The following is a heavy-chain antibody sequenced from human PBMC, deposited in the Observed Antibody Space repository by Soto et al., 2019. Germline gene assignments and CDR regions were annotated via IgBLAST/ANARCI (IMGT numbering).Heavy chain of an antibody. Sequence: SETLSLTCPVSGCSISMYYLSWLRQPPGKGLEWIGYIYYSGSTNYNPSLKSRVTISVDTSKNQFSLKLSSVTAADTAVYYCARGSTAMGHDAFDIWGQGTMVTVSS. V-gene: IGHV4-59*01. CDR1: GCSISMYY. CDR2: IYYSGST. D-gene: IGHD5-18*01. J-gene: IGHJ3*02. CDR3: ARGSTAMGHDAFDI.